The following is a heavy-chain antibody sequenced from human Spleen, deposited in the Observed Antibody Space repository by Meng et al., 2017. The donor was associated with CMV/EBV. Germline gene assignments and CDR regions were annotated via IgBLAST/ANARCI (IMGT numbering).Heavy chain of an antibody. D-gene: IGHD5-18*01. Sequence: GGSLRLSCAASGFTFSDYYLSWMRQAPGKGLEWVSYISRSGSSMYYADSVKGRFTISRDNAKNSLYLQMNSLRAEDTAVYYCASGVDTAMVFRSGGMDVWGQGTTVTVSS. CDR1: GFTFSDYY. CDR3: ASGVDTAMVFRSGGMDV. CDR2: ISRSGSSM. V-gene: IGHV3-11*04. J-gene: IGHJ6*02.